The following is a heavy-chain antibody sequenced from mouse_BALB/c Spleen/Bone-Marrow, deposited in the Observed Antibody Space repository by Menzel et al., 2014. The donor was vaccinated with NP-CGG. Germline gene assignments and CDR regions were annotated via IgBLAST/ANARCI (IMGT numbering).Heavy chain of an antibody. D-gene: IGHD1-1*01. Sequence: QIQLQQSGAELVKPGASVKLSCKASGYTFTSYWMHWVKQRPGQGLEWIGEIDPSDSYTNCNQKFKGKATLTVDKSSSTAYMQLSSLTSEDSAVYYCARREYYGSSYLYFDYWGQSTTLTVSS. CDR2: IDPSDSYT. CDR1: GYTFTSYW. J-gene: IGHJ2*01. CDR3: ARREYYGSSYLYFDY. V-gene: IGHV1-69*02.